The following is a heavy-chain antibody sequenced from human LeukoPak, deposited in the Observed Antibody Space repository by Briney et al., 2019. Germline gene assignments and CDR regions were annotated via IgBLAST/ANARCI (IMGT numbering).Heavy chain of an antibody. J-gene: IGHJ3*01. Sequence: GGSLRLSCAPSGFTFSKYAMMWVRQAPGKGLEWVSAIRSNGVDTEYATSVRGRFTISRDNSKNTLYLQMNTLRAEDTAVYFCARDPNGDYVGAFDFVGRGTMVTVS. V-gene: IGHV3-23*01. D-gene: IGHD4-17*01. CDR3: ARDPNGDYVGAFDF. CDR2: IRSNGVDT. CDR1: GFTFSKYA.